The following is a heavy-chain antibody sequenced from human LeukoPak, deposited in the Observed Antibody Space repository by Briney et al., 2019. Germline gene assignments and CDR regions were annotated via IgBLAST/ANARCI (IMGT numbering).Heavy chain of an antibody. V-gene: IGHV3-30*02. CDR1: GFTFRSYG. CDR3: TNGDCRGGRCSSGAY. J-gene: IGHJ4*02. CDR2: TRDDGSKN. Sequence: GGSLRLSCAASGFTFRSYGMHWVRQAPGKGLEWVAYTRDDGSKNWYGDSVKGRFTISRDNPKNTLYLQMKSLRGEDTAVYYCTNGDCRGGRCSSGAYWGQGTLVPVSS. D-gene: IGHD2-15*01.